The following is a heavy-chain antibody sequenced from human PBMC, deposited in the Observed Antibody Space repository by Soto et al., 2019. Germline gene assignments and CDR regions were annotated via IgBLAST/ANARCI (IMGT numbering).Heavy chain of an antibody. CDR3: ASYMVRGSNWFDP. J-gene: IGHJ5*02. V-gene: IGHV4-39*01. CDR1: ADFIRPGRYS. D-gene: IGHD3-10*01. Sequence: SQAFSVTYTVSADFIRPGRYSWGWIRQPPGKGLEWIGSIYYSGSIYYNPSLKSRVTISVDTSKNQFSLRLSSVTASDAAVYYCASYMVRGSNWFDPWGRG. CDR2: IYYSGSI.